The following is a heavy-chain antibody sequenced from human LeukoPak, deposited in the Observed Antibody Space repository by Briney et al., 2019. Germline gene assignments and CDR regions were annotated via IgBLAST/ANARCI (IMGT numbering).Heavy chain of an antibody. CDR3: AREHVVVEMATSLNYGMDV. CDR2: IKQDGSEK. D-gene: IGHD5-24*01. CDR1: GFTFSSYW. J-gene: IGHJ6*02. V-gene: IGHV3-7*03. Sequence: PGGSLRLSCAASGFTFSSYWMSWVRQAPGKGLEWVANIKQDGSEKYYVDSVKGRFTISRDNAKNSLYLQMNSLRAEDTAVYYCAREHVVVEMATSLNYGMDVWGQGTTVTVSS.